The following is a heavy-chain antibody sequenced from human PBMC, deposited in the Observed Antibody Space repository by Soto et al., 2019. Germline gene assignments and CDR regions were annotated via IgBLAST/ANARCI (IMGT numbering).Heavy chain of an antibody. CDR1: GFSLSTSGVG. CDR2: IYWDDDK. CDR3: AHLHCSSTSCYAAGDY. Sequence: QITLKESGPTLVKPTQTLTLTCTFSGFSLSTSGVGVGWIRQPPGKALEWLALIYWDDDKRYSPSLKSRLTITKDTSQNQVVLTMTNMDPVDTATYYCAHLHCSSTSCYAAGDYWGQGTLVTVSS. D-gene: IGHD2-2*01. J-gene: IGHJ4*02. V-gene: IGHV2-5*02.